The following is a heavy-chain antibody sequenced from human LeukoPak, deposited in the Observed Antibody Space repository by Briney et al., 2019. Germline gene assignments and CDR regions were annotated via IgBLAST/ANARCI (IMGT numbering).Heavy chain of an antibody. CDR2: IYHSGST. CDR1: GYSISNGYY. CDR3: ARDETYSSDWQSNHYYYYMDV. J-gene: IGHJ6*03. V-gene: IGHV4-38-2*02. D-gene: IGHD6-19*01. Sequence: PSETLSLTRTVSGYSISNGYYWGWIRQPPGKGLEWIGSIYHSGSTYYNPSLKSRVTISVDTPKNQFSLKLTSVTAADTAVYYCARDETYSSDWQSNHYYYYMDVWGKGTTVTVSS.